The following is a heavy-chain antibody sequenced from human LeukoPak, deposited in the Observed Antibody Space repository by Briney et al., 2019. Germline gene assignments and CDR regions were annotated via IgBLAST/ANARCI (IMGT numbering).Heavy chain of an antibody. CDR2: ISGDSDYT. J-gene: IGHJ4*02. D-gene: IGHD3-10*01. Sequence: GGSLRLSWAASGFTFDDYAMHWVRQAPGMGLEWVSLISGDSDYTYYADSVKGRFTISRDKSKDSLYLQMNTLRTEDNALYYCAKGHGSRTGDFEYWGQGTLVTVSS. V-gene: IGHV3-43*02. CDR3: AKGHGSRTGDFEY. CDR1: GFTFDDYA.